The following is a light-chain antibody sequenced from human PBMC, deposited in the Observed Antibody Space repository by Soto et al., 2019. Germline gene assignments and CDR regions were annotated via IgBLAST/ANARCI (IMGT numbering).Light chain of an antibody. J-gene: IGKJ5*01. CDR2: LGS. V-gene: IGKV2-28*01. Sequence: DIVMTQSPISLPVTPGEPASISCRSSQSLLHSNGYKYLDWYLQKPGQSPQLLIYLGSNRASGVPDRFSGSGSGTDFTLKISRVEAEDVGVYYCMHSRQFPITFGQGTRLEI. CDR3: MHSRQFPIT. CDR1: QSLLHSNGYKY.